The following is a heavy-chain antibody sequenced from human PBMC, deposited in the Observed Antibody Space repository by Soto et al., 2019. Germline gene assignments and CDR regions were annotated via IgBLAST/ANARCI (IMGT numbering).Heavy chain of an antibody. CDR2: ISGSGGST. CDR3: AKHQGKQWLVDFDY. Sequence: EVQVLESGGGLVQPGGSLRLSCAASGFTFSSYAMTWVRQAPGKGLEWVSVISGSGGSTYYADSVKGRFTISRDNSKNTLYLQMNSLSAEDTAVYYCAKHQGKQWLVDFDYWGQGTLVPVSS. J-gene: IGHJ4*02. D-gene: IGHD6-19*01. V-gene: IGHV3-23*01. CDR1: GFTFSSYA.